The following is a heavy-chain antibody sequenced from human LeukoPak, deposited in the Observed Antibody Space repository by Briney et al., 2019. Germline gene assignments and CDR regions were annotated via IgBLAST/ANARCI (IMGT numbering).Heavy chain of an antibody. V-gene: IGHV1-69*05. CDR1: GGTFSSYA. CDR2: IIPIFGTA. Sequence: SVKVSCKASGGTFSSYAISWVRQAPGQGLEWMGGIIPIFGTANYAQKFQGRVTITTDESTSTAYMELSSLISDDTAVYYCARDWSSFSAFDTWGQGTLVTVSS. D-gene: IGHD3-3*01. CDR3: ARDWSSFSAFDT. J-gene: IGHJ5*02.